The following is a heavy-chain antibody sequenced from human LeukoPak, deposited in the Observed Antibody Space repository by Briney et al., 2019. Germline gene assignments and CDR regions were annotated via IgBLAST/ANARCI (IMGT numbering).Heavy chain of an antibody. CDR3: AKDPYGDYNWFDP. Sequence: GGSLRLSCAASGFTVSSNYMSWVRQAPGKGLEWVSVIYSGGSTYYADSVKGRFTISRDNSKNTLYLQMNSLRAEDTAVYYCAKDPYGDYNWFDPWGQGTLVTVSS. V-gene: IGHV3-53*01. CDR2: IYSGGST. J-gene: IGHJ5*02. CDR1: GFTVSSNY. D-gene: IGHD4-17*01.